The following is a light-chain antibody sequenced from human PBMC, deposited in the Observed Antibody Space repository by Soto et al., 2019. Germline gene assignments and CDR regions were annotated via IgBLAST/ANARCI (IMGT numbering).Light chain of an antibody. CDR1: SSNTGAGND. J-gene: IGLJ2*01. Sequence: QSALTQPASVSGSPGQSITISCTGTSSNTGAGNDVHWYQRLPGTAPKLLIFGNSNRPSGVPDRFSGSKSGISASLAISGLQPEDEGDYYCQAYDRSLSGVVFGGGTKLTVL. V-gene: IGLV1-40*01. CDR3: QAYDRSLSGVV. CDR2: GNS.